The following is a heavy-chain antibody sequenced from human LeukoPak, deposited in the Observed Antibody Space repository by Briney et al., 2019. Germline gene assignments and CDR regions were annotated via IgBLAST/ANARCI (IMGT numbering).Heavy chain of an antibody. J-gene: IGHJ4*02. Sequence: PGGSLRLSCAASGFTFNTYWMHWVRQAPGKGLVWVSRIDSYGTSTTYADSVKGRFTISRDNAKNTLYLQMNSLRAEDTAVYYCTREKAAGVIQFDYWGQGTLVTVSS. CDR3: TREKAAGVIQFDY. V-gene: IGHV3-74*01. CDR2: IDSYGTST. D-gene: IGHD6-13*01. CDR1: GFTFNTYW.